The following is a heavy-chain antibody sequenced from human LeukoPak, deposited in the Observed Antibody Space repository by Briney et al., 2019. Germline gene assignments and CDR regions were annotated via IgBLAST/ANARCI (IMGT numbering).Heavy chain of an antibody. J-gene: IGHJ4*02. CDR1: GGSIGSYY. Sequence: SETVSLTCTVSGGSIGSYYWSWIRQSPGKGLDWIGYIYYTGSTDYNPSLKSRVTISVDTSKNQFSLKLTSVTTPDTAVYYCARHISGNYGGYFDYWGQGTLVAVSS. D-gene: IGHD1-26*01. CDR2: IYYTGST. CDR3: ARHISGNYGGYFDY. V-gene: IGHV4-59*08.